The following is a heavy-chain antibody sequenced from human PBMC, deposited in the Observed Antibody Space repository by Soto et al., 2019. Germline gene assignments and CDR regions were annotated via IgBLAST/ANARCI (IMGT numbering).Heavy chain of an antibody. CDR3: ARDYYDDSSGYYSPRGMDV. CDR1: GFTFSSYG. CDR2: IWYDGSNK. J-gene: IGHJ6*02. D-gene: IGHD3-22*01. V-gene: IGHV3-33*01. Sequence: PGGSLRLSCAASGFTFSSYGMHWVRQAPGKGLEWVAVIWYDGSNKYYADSVKGRFTISRDNSKNTLYLQMNSLRAEDTAVYYCARDYYDDSSGYYSPRGMDVWGQGTTVTVSS.